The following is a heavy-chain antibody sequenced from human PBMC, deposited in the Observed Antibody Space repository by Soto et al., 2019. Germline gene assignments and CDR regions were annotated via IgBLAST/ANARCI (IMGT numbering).Heavy chain of an antibody. CDR3: ARERRYGSGSYYKFCYYFDY. J-gene: IGHJ4*02. V-gene: IGHV4-34*01. Sequence: SETLSLTCAVYGGSFSGHYWSWIRQPPGKGLEWIGEINHSGSTNYNPSLKSRVTISVDTSMNQFSLKLSSVTAADTAVYYCARERRYGSGSYYKFCYYFDYWGQGTLVTVSS. D-gene: IGHD3-10*01. CDR1: GGSFSGHY. CDR2: INHSGST.